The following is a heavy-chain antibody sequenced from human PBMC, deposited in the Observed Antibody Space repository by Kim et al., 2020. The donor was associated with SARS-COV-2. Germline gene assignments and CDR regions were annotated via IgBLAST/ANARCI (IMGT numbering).Heavy chain of an antibody. Sequence: GGSLRLSCVGSGFTFSNYGMNWVRQAPGKGLEWISRITGNSGNINYADSVKGRFTISRDNAKNSLYLQMNSLRDEDTAVYYCLTKVVDYWGQGTRVTVSS. CDR2: ITGNSGNI. CDR3: LTKVVDY. CDR1: GFTFSNYG. V-gene: IGHV3-48*02. J-gene: IGHJ4*02. D-gene: IGHD4-4*01.